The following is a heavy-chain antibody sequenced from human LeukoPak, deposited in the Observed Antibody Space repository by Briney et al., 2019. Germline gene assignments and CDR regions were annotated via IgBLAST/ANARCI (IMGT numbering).Heavy chain of an antibody. D-gene: IGHD2-15*01. Sequence: PGGSLRLSCAASGFTFSSYGMHWVRQAPGKGLEWVAVIWYDGSNKYYADSVKGRFTISRDNSKNTLYLQMNSLRAEDTAVYYCAREGSPTPYYYYGMDVWGQGTTVTVSS. CDR1: GFTFSSYG. CDR3: AREGSPTPYYYYGMDV. V-gene: IGHV3-33*01. J-gene: IGHJ6*02. CDR2: IWYDGSNK.